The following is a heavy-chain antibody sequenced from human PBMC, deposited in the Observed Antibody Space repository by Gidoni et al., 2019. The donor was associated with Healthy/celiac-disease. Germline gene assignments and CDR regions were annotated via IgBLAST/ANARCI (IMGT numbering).Heavy chain of an antibody. CDR1: GFTFSSYS. CDR3: ARDPYYDILTGYYRDYYYGMDV. CDR2: ISSSSSYI. Sequence: EVQLVESGGGLVKPGGSLRLSCAASGFTFSSYSMNWVRQAPGKGLEWVSSISSSSSYIYYADSVKGRFTISRDNAKNSLYLQMNSLRAEDTAVYYCARDPYYDILTGYYRDYYYGMDVWGQGTTVTVSS. V-gene: IGHV3-21*01. J-gene: IGHJ6*02. D-gene: IGHD3-9*01.